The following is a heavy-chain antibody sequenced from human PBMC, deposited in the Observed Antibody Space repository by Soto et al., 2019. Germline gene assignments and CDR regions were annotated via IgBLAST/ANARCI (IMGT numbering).Heavy chain of an antibody. CDR3: ARASYEDPTYYFDY. Sequence: ASVKVSCKASGYTFTSYGISWVRQAPGQGLEWMGWISAYNGNTNYAQKLQGRVTMTTDTSTSTAYMELRNLRSDDTAVYYCARASYEDPTYYFDYWGQGTLVTVSS. D-gene: IGHD1-26*01. CDR2: ISAYNGNT. CDR1: GYTFTSYG. J-gene: IGHJ4*02. V-gene: IGHV1-18*04.